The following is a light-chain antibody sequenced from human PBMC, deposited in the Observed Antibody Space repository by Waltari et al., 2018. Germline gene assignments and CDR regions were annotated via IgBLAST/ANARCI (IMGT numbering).Light chain of an antibody. CDR2: GKN. V-gene: IGLV3-19*01. Sequence: SSELTQDPAVSVALGQTVRITCQGDSLRSYCASWYQQKPGQAPVLVIYGKNNRPSGIPDRFSGSSPGNTASLTITGAQAEDEADYYCNSRDSSGNHPVVFGGGTKLTVL. J-gene: IGLJ2*01. CDR3: NSRDSSGNHPVV. CDR1: SLRSYC.